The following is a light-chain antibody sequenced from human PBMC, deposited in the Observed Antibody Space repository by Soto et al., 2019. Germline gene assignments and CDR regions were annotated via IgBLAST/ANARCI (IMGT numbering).Light chain of an antibody. CDR2: EVS. Sequence: QSALTQPASVSGSPGQSITISCTGTSRDVGGYNYVSWYQQHPGKAPKLMIYEVSNRPSGVSNRFSGSKSGNTASLTISGLQAEDEADYYCSSYTSSSTYVVFGGGTMLTVL. V-gene: IGLV2-14*01. CDR1: SRDVGGYNY. CDR3: SSYTSSSTYVV. J-gene: IGLJ2*01.